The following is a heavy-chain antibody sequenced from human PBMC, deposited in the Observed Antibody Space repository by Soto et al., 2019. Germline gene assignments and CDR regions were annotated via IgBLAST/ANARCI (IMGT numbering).Heavy chain of an antibody. V-gene: IGHV4-34*01. D-gene: IGHD3-22*01. J-gene: IGHJ4*02. CDR1: GGSCSGYY. CDR3: ARPTYYYDSSGPPGY. CDR2: INHSGST. Sequence: SLLMMSVTCAVEGGSCSGYYWSWIRKHPGKGLEWIGEINHSGSTNYNPSLKSRVTISVDTSKNQFSLKLSSVTAADTAVYYCARPTYYYDSSGPPGYWGQGTLVTVSS.